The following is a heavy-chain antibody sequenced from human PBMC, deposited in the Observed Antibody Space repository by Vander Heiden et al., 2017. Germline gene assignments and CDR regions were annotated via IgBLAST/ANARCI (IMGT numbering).Heavy chain of an antibody. CDR2: ISGSGDNT. D-gene: IGHD3-3*01. Sequence: EVQLLESGGGLVQPGGSLRVSCAASGFTFSKYAMSWVRQAPGKGLSWVSGISGSGDNTYYGESVKGRFTISRDNSRNTLYLQMHSLRAEDTALYYCANNGPDYDFWSGYGYWGQGTLVTVSS. V-gene: IGHV3-23*01. CDR1: GFTFSKYA. J-gene: IGHJ4*02. CDR3: ANNGPDYDFWSGYGY.